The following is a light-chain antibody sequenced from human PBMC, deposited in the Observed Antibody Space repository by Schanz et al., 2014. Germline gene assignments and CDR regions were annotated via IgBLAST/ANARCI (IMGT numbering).Light chain of an antibody. J-gene: IGLJ3*02. V-gene: IGLV2-8*01. CDR1: SSDVGGYNY. Sequence: QSALTQPPSASGSPGQSVTISCTGTSSDVGGYNYVSWYQQHPGKAPKLMIYDVSNRPSGVSNRFSGSKSGNTASLTISGLQAEDEADYYCSSYAGSINWVFGGGTKLTVL. CDR2: DVS. CDR3: SSYAGSINWV.